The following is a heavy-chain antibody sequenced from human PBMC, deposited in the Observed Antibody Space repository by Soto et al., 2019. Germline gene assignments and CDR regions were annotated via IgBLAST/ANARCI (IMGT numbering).Heavy chain of an antibody. CDR2: IYTTGST. CDR1: GGSISTYF. J-gene: IGHJ6*02. V-gene: IGHV4-4*07. D-gene: IGHD3-22*01. CDR3: AREGGYFDSSGSGVYHYHGVDV. Sequence: PSETLSHTCTVSGGSISTYFWSWIRQPAGGGLEWIGRIYTTGSTNYNPSLKSRVTMSLDTSRNQFSLKLSSVTAADTAVYYCAREGGYFDSSGSGVYHYHGVDVWGQGTTVTGSS.